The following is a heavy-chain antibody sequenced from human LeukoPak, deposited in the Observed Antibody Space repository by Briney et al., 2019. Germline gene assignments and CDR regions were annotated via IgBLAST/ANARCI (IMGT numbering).Heavy chain of an antibody. V-gene: IGHV1-69*13. CDR3: ARTYYDYVWVQYV. CDR1: GGTFSSYA. J-gene: IGHJ4*02. CDR2: IIPIFGTA. Sequence: SVKVSCKASGGTFSSYAISWVRQAPGQGLEWMGGIIPIFGTANYAQKFQGRVTITADESTSTAYMELSSLRSEDTAVYYCARTYYDYVWVQYVWGQGTLVTVSS. D-gene: IGHD3-16*01.